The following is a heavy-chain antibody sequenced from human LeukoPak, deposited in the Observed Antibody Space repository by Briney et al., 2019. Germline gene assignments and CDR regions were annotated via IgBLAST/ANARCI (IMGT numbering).Heavy chain of an antibody. V-gene: IGHV3-23*01. J-gene: IGHJ4*02. CDR1: GFSLSNYA. CDR2: ISGRVGST. D-gene: IGHD6-19*01. Sequence: GGSLRLSCAASGFSLSNYAMSWVRQAPGKGLEWVSAISGRVGSTDYADSVKGRFTISRDNSKNTLYLQMNSLRAEDTAVYYCAKDRGSGWPQFDYWGQGTLVTVSS. CDR3: AKDRGSGWPQFDY.